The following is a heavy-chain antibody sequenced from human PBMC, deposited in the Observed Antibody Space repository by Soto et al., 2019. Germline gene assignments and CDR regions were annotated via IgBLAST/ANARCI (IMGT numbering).Heavy chain of an antibody. CDR3: ARSRTHQWLIPTYFDY. D-gene: IGHD6-19*01. J-gene: IGHJ4*02. Sequence: PSETLSLTCAVYGGYFSGYSWSRNRQPPGKGLEWIGEINHSGSTDYNPSLKSRVTISIDTSKNQFSLKLSSVTAADTAVYYCARSRTHQWLIPTYFDYWGQGTLVTVSP. V-gene: IGHV4-34*01. CDR2: INHSGST. CDR1: GGYFSGYS.